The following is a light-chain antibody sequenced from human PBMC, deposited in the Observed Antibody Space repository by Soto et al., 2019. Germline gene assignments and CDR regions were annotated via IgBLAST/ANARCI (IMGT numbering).Light chain of an antibody. CDR1: SSDVGGYNY. CDR2: DVS. CDR3: SSYTTSNTRQIV. Sequence: QSVLTQPASVSGSPGQSITISCTGTSSDVGGYNYVSWYQHHPGKAHKLMIFDVSNRPSGVSNRFSGSKSGNTASLTTSGLQPEDEADYYCSSYTTSNTRQIVFGTGTKVTVL. J-gene: IGLJ1*01. V-gene: IGLV2-14*03.